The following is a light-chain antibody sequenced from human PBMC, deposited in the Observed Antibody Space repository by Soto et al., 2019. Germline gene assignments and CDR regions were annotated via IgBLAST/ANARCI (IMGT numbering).Light chain of an antibody. CDR3: CSYVGTYMVI. CDR1: SDDVGGYQY. Sequence: QSALTQPRSVSGSPGQSVTISCTGTSDDVGGYQYVSWYQHHPGKAPKLIISDVSKRPSGVPDRFSGSKSGNTASLTISGLQADDEADYYCCSYVGTYMVIFGGGTQLTVL. J-gene: IGLJ2*01. V-gene: IGLV2-11*01. CDR2: DVS.